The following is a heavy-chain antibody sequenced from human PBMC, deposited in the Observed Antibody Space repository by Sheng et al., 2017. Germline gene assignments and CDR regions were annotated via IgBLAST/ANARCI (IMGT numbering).Heavy chain of an antibody. CDR3: ARGLGGTINGRITAGRTF. CDR1: TYTFTAYY. J-gene: IGHJ3*01. Sequence: QVQLVQSAAEVAKPGASVKVSCKAPTYTFTAYYIHWVRQAPTRAVEWSGSGVNPNALVAQTNAQKFLGPRHYDQDTSISTVYMELRRLRSDDAAVYYCARGLGGTINGRITAGRTF. CDR2: VNPNALVA. V-gene: IGHV1-2*02. D-gene: IGHD5-12*01.